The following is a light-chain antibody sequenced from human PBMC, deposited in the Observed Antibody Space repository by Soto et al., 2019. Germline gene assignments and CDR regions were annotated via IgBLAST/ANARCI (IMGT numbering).Light chain of an antibody. V-gene: IGLV2-14*03. J-gene: IGLJ2*01. Sequence: QSVLTQPASVSGSPGQSITISCTGTSRDIGGYNYVSWYQQHPGKAPKLMIYDVTNRPSGVSDRFSASKSGNTASLTISGLQAEDEADYYCSSYTSSITLVIFGGGTKLTVL. CDR2: DVT. CDR3: SSYTSSITLVI. CDR1: SRDIGGYNY.